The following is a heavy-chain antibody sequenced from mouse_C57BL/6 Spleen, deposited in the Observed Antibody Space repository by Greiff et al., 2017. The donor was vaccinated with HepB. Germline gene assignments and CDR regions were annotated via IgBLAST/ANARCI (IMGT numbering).Heavy chain of an antibody. D-gene: IGHD1-1*02. CDR1: GFSFNTYA. CDR3: VRYGYYAMDY. V-gene: IGHV10-1*01. J-gene: IGHJ4*01. Sequence: EVHLVESGGGLVQPKGSLKLSCAASGFSFNTYAMNWVRQAPGKGLEWVARIRSKSNNYATYYADSVKDRFTISRDDSESMLYLQMNNLKTEDTAMYYCVRYGYYAMDYWGQGTSVTVSS. CDR2: IRSKSNNYAT.